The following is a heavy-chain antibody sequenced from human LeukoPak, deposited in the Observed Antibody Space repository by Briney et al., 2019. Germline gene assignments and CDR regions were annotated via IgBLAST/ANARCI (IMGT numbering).Heavy chain of an antibody. V-gene: IGHV3-23*01. D-gene: IGHD4-17*01. CDR1: GFTFSIYA. Sequence: GGSLRLSCAASGFTFSIYAMNWVRQAPGKGLEWVSAIGGIDGATYYADSVKGRFTISRDNAKNTLYLQMNSLRAEDTAVYYCAREDGDYENYYYYGMDVWGQGTTVTVSS. CDR3: AREDGDYENYYYYGMDV. CDR2: IGGIDGAT. J-gene: IGHJ6*02.